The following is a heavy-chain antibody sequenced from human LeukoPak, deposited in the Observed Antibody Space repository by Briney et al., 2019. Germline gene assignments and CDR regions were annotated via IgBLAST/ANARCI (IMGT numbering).Heavy chain of an antibody. CDR1: GYTFTSYA. D-gene: IGHD3-22*01. V-gene: IGHV1-3*01. Sequence: GASVKVSCKASGYTFTSYAMHWVRQAPGQRLEWMGWINAGNGNTKYSQELQGRVTMTTDTSTSTAYMELRSLRSDDTAVYYCAREAHKYYYDSSGYEDAFDIWGQGTMVTVSS. CDR2: INAGNGNT. CDR3: AREAHKYYYDSSGYEDAFDI. J-gene: IGHJ3*02.